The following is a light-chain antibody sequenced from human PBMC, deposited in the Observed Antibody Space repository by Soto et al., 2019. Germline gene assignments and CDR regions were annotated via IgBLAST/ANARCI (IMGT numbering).Light chain of an antibody. Sequence: EIVLTQSPGTLSLSPGERATLSCRASQSVSSSYLAWYQQKPGQAPRLLIYGASSRATGIPDRFSGSGSGTDFTLTISRLEPEDFAVYYCQQYGSAPVFGPGTKVDSK. CDR3: QQYGSAPV. CDR2: GAS. V-gene: IGKV3-20*01. J-gene: IGKJ3*01. CDR1: QSVSSSY.